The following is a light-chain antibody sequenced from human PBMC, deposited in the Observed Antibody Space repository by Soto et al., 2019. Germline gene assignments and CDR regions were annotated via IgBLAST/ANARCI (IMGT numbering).Light chain of an antibody. CDR3: QQSYSTPQT. V-gene: IGKV1-9*01. CDR2: AAS. J-gene: IGKJ1*01. CDR1: QGISSY. Sequence: IQLTQSPSSLSAFVGDRVTITCRASQGISSYLAWYQQKPGKAPKLLIYAASTLESGVPSRFSGSGSGTDFTLTISSLQPEDFTTYYCQQSYSTPQTFGQGTKVEIK.